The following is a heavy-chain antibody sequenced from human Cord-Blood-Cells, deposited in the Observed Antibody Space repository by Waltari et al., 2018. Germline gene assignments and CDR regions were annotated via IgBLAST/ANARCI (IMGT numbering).Heavy chain of an antibody. Sequence: QVQLVQSGAEVKKPGSSVKVSCKASGGTFSSYAISWVRQAPGQGLEWMGRIIPILGIANYAQKFQGRVTSTADKSTSTAYMELSSLRSDDTAVYYCARSSVLRFLEWLNPYYYYYYMDVWGKGTTVTVSS. CDR2: IIPILGIA. CDR1: GGTFSSYA. D-gene: IGHD3-3*01. CDR3: ARSSVLRFLEWLNPYYYYYYMDV. V-gene: IGHV1-69*09. J-gene: IGHJ6*03.